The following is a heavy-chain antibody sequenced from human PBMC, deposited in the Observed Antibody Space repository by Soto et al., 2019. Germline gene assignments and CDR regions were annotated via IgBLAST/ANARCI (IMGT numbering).Heavy chain of an antibody. CDR3: ARDIRLELPFGYNWFDP. J-gene: IGHJ5*02. D-gene: IGHD1-7*01. Sequence: PSQTLSLTCAISGDSVSSNSAAWNWIRQSPSRGLEWLGRTYYRSKWYNDYAVSVKSRITINPDTSKNQFSLQLNSATPEDTAVYYCARDIRLELPFGYNWFDPWGQGTLVTVSS. CDR1: GDSVSSNSAA. CDR2: TYYRSKWYN. V-gene: IGHV6-1*01.